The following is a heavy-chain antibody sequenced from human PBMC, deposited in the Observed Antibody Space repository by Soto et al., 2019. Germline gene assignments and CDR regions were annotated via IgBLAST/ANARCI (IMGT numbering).Heavy chain of an antibody. J-gene: IGHJ4*02. CDR1: GFTFSDYY. Sequence: GGSLRLSCAAYGFTFSDYYMSWIRQAPGKGLEWVSYISGSRSYTHYADSVEGRFTLSRDNAKNSLYLQMNSLRAEDTAVYYYARRHSSGWYFDFWGQGTLVSVSS. CDR3: ARRHSSGWYFDF. CDR2: ISGSRSYT. V-gene: IGHV3-11*06. D-gene: IGHD6-19*01.